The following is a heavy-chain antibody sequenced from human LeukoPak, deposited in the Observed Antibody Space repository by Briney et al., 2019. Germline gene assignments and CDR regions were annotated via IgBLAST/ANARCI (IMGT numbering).Heavy chain of an antibody. CDR3: ARDRYGDGFAHFDY. D-gene: IGHD5-24*01. J-gene: IGHJ4*02. V-gene: IGHV1-2*02. CDR1: GYTXTSYA. Sequence: GASVKVSCKASGYTXTSYAMHRVRQAPGQGLEWMGWITPSGGTNYPQKFQGRVAITRDTSITTAYMDLSRLTSDDTAVYYCARDRYGDGFAHFDYWGQGALVTVSS. CDR2: ITPSGGT.